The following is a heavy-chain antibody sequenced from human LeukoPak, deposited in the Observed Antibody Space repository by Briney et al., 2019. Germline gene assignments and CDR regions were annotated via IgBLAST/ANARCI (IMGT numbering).Heavy chain of an antibody. D-gene: IGHD6-19*01. CDR1: GGSFSGYY. J-gene: IGHJ4*02. V-gene: IGHV4-59*08. CDR2: IYYSGST. CDR3: ASVSSGWYNY. Sequence: SETLSLTCAVYGGSFSGYYWSWIRQPPGKGLEWIGYIYYSGSTNYNPSLKSRVTISVDTSKNQFSLKLSSVTAADTAVYYCASVSSGWYNYWGQGTLVTVSS.